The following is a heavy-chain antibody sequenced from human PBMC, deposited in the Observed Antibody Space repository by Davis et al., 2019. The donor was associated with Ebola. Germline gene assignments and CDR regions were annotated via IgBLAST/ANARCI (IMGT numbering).Heavy chain of an antibody. CDR3: ARGGTTVTTPLDY. V-gene: IGHV3-74*01. J-gene: IGHJ4*02. D-gene: IGHD4-11*01. CDR2: IKSDGSST. CDR1: GFSFDDYA. Sequence: PGGSLRLSCVASGFSFDDYAMHWVRLAPGKGLVWVSRIKSDGSSTNYADSVKGRFTISRDNAKNTLYLQMNSLRAEDTAVYYCARGGTTVTTPLDYWGQGTQVTVSS.